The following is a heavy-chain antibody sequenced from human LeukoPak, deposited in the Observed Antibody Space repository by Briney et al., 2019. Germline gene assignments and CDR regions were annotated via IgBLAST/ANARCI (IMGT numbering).Heavy chain of an antibody. Sequence: GSSVKVSCKASRGTFSSYAINWVRQAPGQGLEWMGGIIPIFGTANYAQKFQGRVTITADESTSTAYMELSSLRSEDTAVYYCARGSSSAPQGWFDPWGQGTLVTVSS. D-gene: IGHD6-6*01. J-gene: IGHJ5*02. V-gene: IGHV1-69*01. CDR3: ARGSSSAPQGWFDP. CDR1: RGTFSSYA. CDR2: IIPIFGTA.